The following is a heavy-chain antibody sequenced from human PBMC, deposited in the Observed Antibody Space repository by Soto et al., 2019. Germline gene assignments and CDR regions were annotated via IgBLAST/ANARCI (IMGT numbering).Heavy chain of an antibody. CDR2: IWYDGSNK. V-gene: IGHV3-33*01. CDR1: GFTFSSYG. D-gene: IGHD4-17*01. CDR3: ARGPYGDYRSGFDY. Sequence: GGSLRLSCAASGFTFSSYGMHWVRQAPGKGLEWVAVIWYDGSNKYYADYVKGRFTISRDNSKNTLYLQMNSLRAEDTTEYYWARGPYGDYRSGFDYWGQETLFTVSS. J-gene: IGHJ4*02.